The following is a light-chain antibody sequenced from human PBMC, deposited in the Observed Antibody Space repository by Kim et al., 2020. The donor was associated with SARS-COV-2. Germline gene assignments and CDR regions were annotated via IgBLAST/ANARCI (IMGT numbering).Light chain of an antibody. V-gene: IGLV6-57*02. CDR3: QCYDTSSWV. CDR1: SGSNASNY. CDR2: EDT. Sequence: GTTASICCSGSSGSNASNYYQWYPQRSGSAPTTVIYEDTHGASGGSDRFSGSIDSSSTSASLTITTLKAEDDAYYYCQCYDTSSWVFGGGTQLTVL. J-gene: IGLJ3*02.